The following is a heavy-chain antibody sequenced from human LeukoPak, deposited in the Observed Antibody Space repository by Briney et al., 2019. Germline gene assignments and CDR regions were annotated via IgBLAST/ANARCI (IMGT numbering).Heavy chain of an antibody. CDR2: IIPIFGTA. CDR3: ARAAQYYDFWSGFKD. J-gene: IGHJ4*02. Sequence: ASVKVSCKASGGTFSSYAISWVRQAPGQGLEWMGGIIPIFGTANYAQKFQGRVTITADESTSTAYMELSSLRSEDTAVYYCARAAQYYDFWSGFKDWGQGTLVTVSS. CDR1: GGTFSSYA. V-gene: IGHV1-69*13. D-gene: IGHD3-3*01.